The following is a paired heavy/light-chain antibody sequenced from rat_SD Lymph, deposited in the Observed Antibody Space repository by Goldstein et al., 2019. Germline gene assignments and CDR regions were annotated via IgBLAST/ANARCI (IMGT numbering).Light chain of an antibody. Sequence: DTVLTQSPALAVSPGERVTISCRASESVSTLMHWYQQKPGQQPKLLIYLASHLESGVPARFSGSGSGTDFTLTIDPVEADDTATYYCQQSWNDPTFGSGTKLEIK. CDR1: ESVSTL. V-gene: IGKV3S9*01. CDR2: LAS. J-gene: IGKJ5*01. CDR3: QQSWNDPT.
Heavy chain of an antibody. CDR3: TTDNSGYYFDY. CDR1: GFTFSNYY. Sequence: EVQLVESGGGLVQPGRSLKLSCAASGFTFSNYYMAWVRQAPTKGLEWVAYISTGGGSTYYRDSVKGRFTISRDNAKSTLYLQMDSLRSEDTATYYCTTDNSGYYFDYWGQGVMVTVSS. D-gene: IGHD4-3*01. V-gene: IGHV5-27*01. J-gene: IGHJ2*01. CDR2: ISTGGGST.